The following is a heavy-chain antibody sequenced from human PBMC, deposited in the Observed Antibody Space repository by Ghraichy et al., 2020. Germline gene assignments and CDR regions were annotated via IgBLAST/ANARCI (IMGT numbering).Heavy chain of an antibody. J-gene: IGHJ4*02. CDR2: ISSNGGAT. CDR3: VKDGPYSYGYHYFDY. CDR1: GFTFRTYA. V-gene: IGHV3-64D*06. D-gene: IGHD5-18*01. Sequence: GGSLRLSCSASGFTFRTYALHWVRQAPGKGLEYVSTISSNGGATYYADSVKGRFTISRDNSKNTLYLQMSSLRAEDTAVYYCVKDGPYSYGYHYFDYWGQGTLVTVSS.